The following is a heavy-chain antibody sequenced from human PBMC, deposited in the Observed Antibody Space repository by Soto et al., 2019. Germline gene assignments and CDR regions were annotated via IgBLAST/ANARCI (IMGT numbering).Heavy chain of an antibody. V-gene: IGHV3-23*01. CDR3: AKDDRPTVTSRYFDY. J-gene: IGHJ4*02. CDR1: GFTFSSYA. D-gene: IGHD4-17*01. CDR2: ISGSGGST. Sequence: PGGSLRLSCAASGFTFSSYAMSWVRQAPGKGLEWVSAISGSGGSTYYADSVKGRFTISRDNSKNTLYLQMNSPRAEDTAVYYCAKDDRPTVTSRYFDYWGQGTLVTVSS.